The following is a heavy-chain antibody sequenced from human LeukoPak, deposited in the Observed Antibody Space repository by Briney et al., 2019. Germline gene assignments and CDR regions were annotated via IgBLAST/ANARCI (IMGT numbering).Heavy chain of an antibody. CDR3: ARADYYDSSGYYDNWFDP. V-gene: IGHV1-2*02. J-gene: IGHJ5*02. Sequence: GASVKVSCKASRYTFTGYYMHWVRQAPGQGLEWMGWINPNSGGTNYAQKFQGRVTMTRDTSISSAYMELSRLRSGDTAVYYCARADYYDSSGYYDNWFDPWGQGTLVTVSS. CDR2: INPNSGGT. CDR1: RYTFTGYY. D-gene: IGHD3-22*01.